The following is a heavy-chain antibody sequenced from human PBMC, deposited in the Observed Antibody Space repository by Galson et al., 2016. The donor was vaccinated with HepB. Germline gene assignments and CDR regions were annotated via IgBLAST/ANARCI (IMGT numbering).Heavy chain of an antibody. D-gene: IGHD3-16*01. Sequence: SETLSLTCTVSGGSINDDSWIWIRQPPGKGLEWIGYIHHSGSTKYIPSLKSRVTISVDTSKSQFSLRLTSVTAADTAVYYCARGGCGGGTNYYGMDVWGQGTAVTVS. CDR1: GGSINDDS. CDR2: IHHSGST. CDR3: ARGGCGGGTNYYGMDV. J-gene: IGHJ6*02. V-gene: IGHV4-59*01.